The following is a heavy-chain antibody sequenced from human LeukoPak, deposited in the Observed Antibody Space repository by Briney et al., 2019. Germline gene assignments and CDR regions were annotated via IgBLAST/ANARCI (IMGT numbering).Heavy chain of an antibody. V-gene: IGHV4-30-4*08. CDR2: IYYSGST. CDR3: ARGTRDGYYTLDY. D-gene: IGHD3-3*01. CDR1: GGSFSGYY. Sequence: PSETLSLTCAVYGGSFSGYYWSWIRQPPGKGLEWIGYIYYSGSTYYNPSLKSRVTISVDTSKNQFSLKLSSVTAADTAVYYCARGTRDGYYTLDYWGQGTLVTVSS. J-gene: IGHJ4*02.